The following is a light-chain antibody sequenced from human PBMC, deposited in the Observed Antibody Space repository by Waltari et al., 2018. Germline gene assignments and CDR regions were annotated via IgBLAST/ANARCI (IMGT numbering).Light chain of an antibody. V-gene: IGLV1-40*01. CDR1: GSHIGAGYD. J-gene: IGLJ3*02. CDR3: QSYDTTLSVV. Sequence: QSVLTQPPSVSGAPGQRVTISCTGSGSHIGAGYDVHWYQQVPRAAPKLLIYGSSSRPLGVPDRFFGSTSGTSASLAITGLQAEDEAVYYCQSYDTTLSVVFGGGTKLTVL. CDR2: GSS.